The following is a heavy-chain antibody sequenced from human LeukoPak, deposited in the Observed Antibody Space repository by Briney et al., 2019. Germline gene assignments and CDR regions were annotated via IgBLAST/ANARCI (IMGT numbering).Heavy chain of an antibody. V-gene: IGHV4-34*01. D-gene: IGHD2-2*01. J-gene: IGHJ4*02. CDR2: INHSGST. Sequence: PSETLSLTCAVYGGSFSGYYWSWIRQPPGKGLEWIGEINHSGSTNYNPSLKSRVTMSVDTSKNQFSLKLSSVTAADTAVYYCARGLRGFTRLGPAAQFDYWGQGTLVTVSS. CDR3: ARGLRGFTRLGPAAQFDY. CDR1: GGSFSGYY.